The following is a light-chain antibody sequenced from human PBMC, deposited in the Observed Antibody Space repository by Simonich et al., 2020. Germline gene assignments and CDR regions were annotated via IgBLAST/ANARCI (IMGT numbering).Light chain of an antibody. CDR3: QTWGTGIQV. J-gene: IGLJ2*01. CDR2: LNSYGSH. Sequence: QLVLTPSPSASASLGASVKLTCTLSSGHSSSAIAWHQQQPEKGPRYLMKLNSYGSHSKGDGSPELFSGSSSGAERYLTISSLQSEDEADYYCQTWGTGIQVFGGGTKLTVL. CDR1: SGHSSSA. V-gene: IGLV4-69*01.